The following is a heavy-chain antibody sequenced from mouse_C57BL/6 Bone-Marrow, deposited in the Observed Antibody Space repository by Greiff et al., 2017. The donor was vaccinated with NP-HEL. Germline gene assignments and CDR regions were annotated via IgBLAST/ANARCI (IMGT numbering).Heavy chain of an antibody. CDR2: FDPSDNYT. J-gene: IGHJ2*01. D-gene: IGHD2-5*01. CDR1: GYTFTSYW. Sequence: VQLQQPGAELVKPGASVKLSCKASGYTFTSYWMQWVKQRPGQGLEWIGDFDPSDNYTNYNQKFKGKATLTVDTSSSTAYMQLSSLTSEDSAVYYCARDYSNPFDYWGQGTTLTVSS. CDR3: ARDYSNPFDY. V-gene: IGHV1-50*01.